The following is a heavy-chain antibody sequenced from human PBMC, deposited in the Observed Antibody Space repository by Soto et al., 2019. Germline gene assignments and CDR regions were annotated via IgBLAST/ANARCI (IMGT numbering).Heavy chain of an antibody. J-gene: IGHJ5*02. CDR3: ARLYYDFWSGYPETANWFDP. V-gene: IGHV4-59*08. Sequence: QVQLQESGPGLVKPSETLSLTCTVSGGSIGSYYWSWIRQPPGKGLEWIGYIYYSGSTNYNPSLKSRVTISVDTSKNQFSLKLSSVTAADTAVYYCARLYYDFWSGYPETANWFDPWGQGTLVTVSS. CDR2: IYYSGST. D-gene: IGHD3-3*01. CDR1: GGSIGSYY.